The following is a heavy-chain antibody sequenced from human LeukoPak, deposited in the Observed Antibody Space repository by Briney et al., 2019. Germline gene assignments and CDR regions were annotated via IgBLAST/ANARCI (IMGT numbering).Heavy chain of an antibody. Sequence: GGSLRLSCAASGFTFSSYWMSWVRQAPGKGLEWVANIKQDGSGKYYVDSVKGRFTISRDNAKNSLYLQMNSLRAEDTAVYYCARDHYYDSSGYYYSYGMDVWGQGTTVTVSS. V-gene: IGHV3-7*01. J-gene: IGHJ6*02. CDR3: ARDHYYDSSGYYYSYGMDV. CDR2: IKQDGSGK. D-gene: IGHD3-22*01. CDR1: GFTFSSYW.